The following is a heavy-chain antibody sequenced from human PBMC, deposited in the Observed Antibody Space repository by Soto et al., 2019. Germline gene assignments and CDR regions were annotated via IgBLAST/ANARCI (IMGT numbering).Heavy chain of an antibody. D-gene: IGHD3-9*01. CDR3: ARGYYDILTGNTDQYNWFDP. Sequence: PSETLSLTCAVYGGSFSGYYWSWIRQPPGKGLEWIGEINHSGSTNYNPSLKSRVTISVDTSKNQFSLKLSSVTAADTAVYYCARGYYDILTGNTDQYNWFDPWGQGTLVTVSS. CDR2: INHSGST. CDR1: GGSFSGYY. J-gene: IGHJ5*02. V-gene: IGHV4-34*01.